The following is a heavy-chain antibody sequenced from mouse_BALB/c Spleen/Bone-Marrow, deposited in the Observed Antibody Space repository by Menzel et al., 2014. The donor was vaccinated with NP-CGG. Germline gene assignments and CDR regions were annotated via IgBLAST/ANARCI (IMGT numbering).Heavy chain of an antibody. D-gene: IGHD3-1*01. CDR1: GFTFSSYA. Sequence: VQLQQSGGGLVKPGGSLKLSCAASGFTFSSYAMSWVRQSPEKRLEWVAEISSGGSYTYYPDTVTGRFTISRDNAKNTLYLEMSSLRSEDTARYYCARDRGYFDYWGQGTTLTVSS. V-gene: IGHV5-9-4*01. J-gene: IGHJ2*01. CDR3: ARDRGYFDY. CDR2: ISSGGSYT.